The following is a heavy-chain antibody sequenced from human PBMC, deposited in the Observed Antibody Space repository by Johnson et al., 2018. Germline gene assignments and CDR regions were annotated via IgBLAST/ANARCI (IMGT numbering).Heavy chain of an antibody. V-gene: IGHV3-30*03. CDR2: ISYDGSDK. J-gene: IGHJ6*02. CDR1: GFTFSSHG. D-gene: IGHD6-19*01. Sequence: VQLVESGGGVVQPGRSLRLSCEASGFTFSSHGMHWVRQAPGKGLEWVAVISYDGSDKNYGDSVKGRFTISRDNSKSTLYLQVNSLGGGDTAVDYCVTTTYSGGWHYYYYGMDVWGQGATVTVSS. CDR3: VTTTYSGGWHYYYYGMDV.